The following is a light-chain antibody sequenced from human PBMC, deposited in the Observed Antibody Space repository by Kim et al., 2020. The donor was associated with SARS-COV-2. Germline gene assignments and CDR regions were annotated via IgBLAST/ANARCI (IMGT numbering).Light chain of an antibody. CDR1: SLRNYY. V-gene: IGLV3-19*01. Sequence: SSELTQDPAVSVALGQTVRITCQGDSLRNYYASWYQQRPGQAPLIVIYGINNRPSGIPDRFSGSRSGDTASLTIAGAQAEDEADYYCNSRDSSGNHMLFGGGTQVSVL. CDR2: GIN. CDR3: NSRDSSGNHML. J-gene: IGLJ2*01.